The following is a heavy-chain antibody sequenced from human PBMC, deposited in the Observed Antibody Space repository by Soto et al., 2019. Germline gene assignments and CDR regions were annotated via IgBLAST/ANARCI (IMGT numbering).Heavy chain of an antibody. Sequence: EVQLLESGGGLVQPGGSLRLSCAASGFTFTTYAMSWVRQAPGKGLEWVSSITSSGGSTYYGDSVKGRFTISRDNSKNTSYLQMNSLRVDDTAVYYCAKGGSSWSYFDYWGQGMLVTVSA. J-gene: IGHJ4*02. CDR3: AKGGSSWSYFDY. D-gene: IGHD6-13*01. CDR2: ITSSGGST. V-gene: IGHV3-23*01. CDR1: GFTFTTYA.